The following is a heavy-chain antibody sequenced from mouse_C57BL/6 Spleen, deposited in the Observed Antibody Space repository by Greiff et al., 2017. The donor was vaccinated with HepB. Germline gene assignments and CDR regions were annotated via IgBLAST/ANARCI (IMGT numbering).Heavy chain of an antibody. D-gene: IGHD1-1*01. CDR3: ARQGYYGSRYFEV. CDR2: ISGGGGNT. CDR1: GFTFSSYT. Sequence: EVKLMESGGGLVKPGGSLKLSCAASGFTFSSYTMSWVRQTPEKRLEWVATISGGGGNTYYPDSVKGRFTISRDNAKNTLYLQMSSLRSEDTALYYCARQGYYGSRYFEVWGTGTTVTVSS. V-gene: IGHV5-9*01. J-gene: IGHJ1*03.